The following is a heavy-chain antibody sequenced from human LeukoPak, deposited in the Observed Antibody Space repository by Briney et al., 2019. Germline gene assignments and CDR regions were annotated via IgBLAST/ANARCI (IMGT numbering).Heavy chain of an antibody. D-gene: IGHD5-18*01. CDR1: AFIFSGHW. CDR2: ISNSNDYI. Sequence: TGGSLRLSCEGSAFIFSGHWMNWVRQTPGKGLEWVSFISNSNDYIYYADSVKGRFTISRDNAKNPLYLQMNSLRAEDTAVYYCARGGYSRHQAYFDYWGQGTLVTVSS. J-gene: IGHJ4*02. V-gene: IGHV3-21*01. CDR3: ARGGYSRHQAYFDY.